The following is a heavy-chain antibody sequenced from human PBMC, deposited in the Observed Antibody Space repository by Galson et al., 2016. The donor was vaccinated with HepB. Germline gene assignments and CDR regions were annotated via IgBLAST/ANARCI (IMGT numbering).Heavy chain of an antibody. CDR2: ISGDGGST. V-gene: IGHV3-23*01. CDR3: ARFTQEWLDRVYYFDY. Sequence: SLRLSCAASGFTFGRYAMSWVRQAPGKGLEWVSAISGDGGSTYYAGSVQDRFTSSRDRSTNTMCLQMNSLRTDDTAVYYCARFTQEWLDRVYYFDYWGQGTLVTVSS. CDR1: GFTFGRYA. D-gene: IGHD6-19*01. J-gene: IGHJ4*02.